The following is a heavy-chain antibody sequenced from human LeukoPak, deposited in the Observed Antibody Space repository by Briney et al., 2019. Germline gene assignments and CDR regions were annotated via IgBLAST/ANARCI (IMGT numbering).Heavy chain of an antibody. CDR3: ARGYSSSWNYLDY. J-gene: IGHJ4*02. Sequence: SETLSLTCAVYGGSFSGYYWSWIRQPPGKGLEWIGYVFDSGSTNYNPSLKSRVTISVDTSKKQLSLKLSSVTAADTAVYYCARGYSSSWNYLDYWGQGTLVTVSS. D-gene: IGHD6-13*01. CDR2: VFDSGST. V-gene: IGHV4-59*01. CDR1: GGSFSGYY.